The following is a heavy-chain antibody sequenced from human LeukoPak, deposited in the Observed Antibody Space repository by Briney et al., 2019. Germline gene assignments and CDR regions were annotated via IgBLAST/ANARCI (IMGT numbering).Heavy chain of an antibody. J-gene: IGHJ6*02. Sequence: ASVKVSCKASRYTFTSYGISWVRQAPAQGLEWMGWSSAYNGNTNYAQRPQGRVTMTTDTSSSTAYMELRRLRSDDTAVYYCARVPRGYSPDYYYGMDVWGQGTPVTVSS. D-gene: IGHD3-22*01. CDR2: SSAYNGNT. V-gene: IGHV1-18*01. CDR1: RYTFTSYG. CDR3: ARVPRGYSPDYYYGMDV.